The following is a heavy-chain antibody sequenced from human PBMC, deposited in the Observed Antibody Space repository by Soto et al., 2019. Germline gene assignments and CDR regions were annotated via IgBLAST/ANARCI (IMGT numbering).Heavy chain of an antibody. CDR2: IKTDGSTT. Sequence: PGGSLRLSCAASGFTFSSYWMHWVRQAPGKGLVWVSRIKTDGSTTSHADSVEGRFTISRDNAKNTLYLQMNSLRAEDTAVYYCARFTVAADYWGQGTLVTVSS. CDR1: GFTFSSYW. D-gene: IGHD6-19*01. V-gene: IGHV3-74*01. J-gene: IGHJ4*02. CDR3: ARFTVAADY.